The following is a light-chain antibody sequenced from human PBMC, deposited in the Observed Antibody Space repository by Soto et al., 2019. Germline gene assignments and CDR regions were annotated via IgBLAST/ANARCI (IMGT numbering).Light chain of an antibody. V-gene: IGKV3-20*01. J-gene: IGKJ5*01. CDR2: GAS. Sequence: EIVLTQSPGTLSLSPGERATLSCRASQSVSSSYLAWYQQKPGQAPRLLIYGASSRATGTPDRFSGSGSGTDFTLTISRLEPEDFAVYYCQQYGSSPPITFGQGTRLETK. CDR3: QQYGSSPPIT. CDR1: QSVSSSY.